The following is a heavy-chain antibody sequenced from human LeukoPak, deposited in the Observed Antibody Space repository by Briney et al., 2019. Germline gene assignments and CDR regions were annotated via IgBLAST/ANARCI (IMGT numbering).Heavy chain of an antibody. V-gene: IGHV3-74*01. Sequence: GGSLRLSCAASGFTFSSYWMHWVRQAPGKGLVWVSRINSDGSSTSYADSVKGRFTISRDNAKNTLYLQMNSLRTEDTAVYYCARDWYGDSGFDYWGQGTLVTVSS. CDR3: ARDWYGDSGFDY. D-gene: IGHD4-17*01. CDR1: GFTFSSYW. CDR2: INSDGSST. J-gene: IGHJ4*02.